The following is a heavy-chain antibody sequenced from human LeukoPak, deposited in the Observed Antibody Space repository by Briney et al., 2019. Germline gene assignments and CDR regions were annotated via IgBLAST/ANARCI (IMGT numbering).Heavy chain of an antibody. D-gene: IGHD6-13*01. J-gene: IGHJ4*02. Sequence: GRSPRLSCAASGFTFDDYAMHWVRQAPGKGLEWVSGISWNSGSIGYADSVKGRFTISRDNAKNSLYLQMNSLRAEDTALYYCALTAGNGYWGQGTLVTVSS. CDR3: ALTAGNGY. CDR2: ISWNSGSI. CDR1: GFTFDDYA. V-gene: IGHV3-9*01.